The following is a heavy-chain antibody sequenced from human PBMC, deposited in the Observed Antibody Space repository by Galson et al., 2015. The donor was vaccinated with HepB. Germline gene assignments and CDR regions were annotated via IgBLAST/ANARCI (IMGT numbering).Heavy chain of an antibody. CDR2: ISYDGSNK. D-gene: IGHD6-19*01. CDR3: AKDRSPIAVAAPDY. CDR1: GFTFSSYG. V-gene: IGHV3-30*18. J-gene: IGHJ4*02. Sequence: SLRLSCAASGFTFSSYGMHWVRQAPGKGLEWVAVISYDGSNKYYADSVKGRFTISRDNSKNTLYLQMNSLRAEDTAVYYCAKDRSPIAVAAPDYWGQGTLVTVSS.